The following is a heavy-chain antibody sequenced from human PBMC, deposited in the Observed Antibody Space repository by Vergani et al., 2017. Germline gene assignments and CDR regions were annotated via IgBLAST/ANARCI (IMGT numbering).Heavy chain of an antibody. D-gene: IGHD4-17*01. CDR2: ISSSSSTI. Sequence: EVQLVESGGGLVQPGGSLRLSCAASGFTFSSYSMNWVRQAPGKGLGWVSYISSSSSTIYYADSVKGRFTISRDNAKNSLYLQMNSLRAEDTAVYYCARESDTVTTIYYYGMDVWGQGTTVTVSS. CDR1: GFTFSSYS. J-gene: IGHJ6*02. CDR3: ARESDTVTTIYYYGMDV. V-gene: IGHV3-48*01.